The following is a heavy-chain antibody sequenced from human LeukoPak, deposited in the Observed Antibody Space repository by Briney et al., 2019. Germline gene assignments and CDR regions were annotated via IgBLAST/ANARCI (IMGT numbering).Heavy chain of an antibody. CDR3: ARDLSSGYYPRYAFDI. CDR1: GGSISSGGYY. D-gene: IGHD3-22*01. CDR2: IYYSGST. J-gene: IGHJ3*02. Sequence: SETLSLTCAVYGGSISSGGYYWSWIRQHPGKGLEWIGYIYYSGSTYYNPSLKSRVTISVDTSKNQFSLKLSSVTAADTAVYYCARDLSSGYYPRYAFDIWGQGTMVTVSS. V-gene: IGHV4-31*11.